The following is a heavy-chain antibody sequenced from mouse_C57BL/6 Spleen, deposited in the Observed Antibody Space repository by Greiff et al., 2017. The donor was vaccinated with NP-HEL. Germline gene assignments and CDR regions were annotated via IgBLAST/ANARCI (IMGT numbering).Heavy chain of an antibody. V-gene: IGHV1-9*01. J-gene: IGHJ4*01. D-gene: IGHD1-1*01. CDR3: ARSDYYYGSSYEAMDY. Sequence: VQLQQSGAELMKPGASVKLSCKATGYTFTGYWIEWVKQRPGHGLEWIGEILPGSGSTNYNEKFKGKATFTADTSSNTAYMQLSSLTTEDSAIYYCARSDYYYGSSYEAMDYWGQGTSVTVSS. CDR1: GYTFTGYW. CDR2: ILPGSGST.